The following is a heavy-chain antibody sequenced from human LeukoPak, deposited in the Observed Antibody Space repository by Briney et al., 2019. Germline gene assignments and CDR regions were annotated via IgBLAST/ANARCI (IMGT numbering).Heavy chain of an antibody. CDR1: GVSFTSYY. D-gene: IGHD2-15*01. Sequence: SETLSLTCGVSGVSFTSYYWSWIRQPPGKGLEWIGRIYISGSTNYNPFLKSRVTMSVDTSKDQSSLKLSSVTAADTAVYYCVRDLWDIAIDPWGQGPLVTVSS. CDR2: IYISGST. J-gene: IGHJ5*02. V-gene: IGHV4-4*07. CDR3: VRDLWDIAIDP.